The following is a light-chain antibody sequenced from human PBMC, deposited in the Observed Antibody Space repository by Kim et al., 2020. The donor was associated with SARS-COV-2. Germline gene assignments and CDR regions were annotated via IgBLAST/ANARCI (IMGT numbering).Light chain of an antibody. CDR3: QQSYNTPRT. CDR1: QSIRSY. CDR2: AAS. V-gene: IGKV1-39*01. J-gene: IGKJ2*01. Sequence: DIQMTQSPSSLSASVGDRVTITCRASQSIRSYLNWYQQRPGKAPKLLIYAASNLQSGVPSRFSGSGSETDFTLTISSLHPEDFATYYCQQSYNTPRTFGQGTKLEI.